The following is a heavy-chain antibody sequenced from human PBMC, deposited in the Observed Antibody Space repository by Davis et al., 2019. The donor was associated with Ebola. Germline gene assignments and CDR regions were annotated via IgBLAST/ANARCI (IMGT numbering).Heavy chain of an antibody. CDR1: GGSIISSSSY. CDR3: AKAYDSSGYAWFGP. Sequence: SETLSLTCTVSGGSIISSSSYWGWIRQPPRKGLEWIGSIYYSGITYYNPSLKSRITISVDTSKNQFSLKLSSVTATDTAVYFCAKAYDSSGYAWFGPWGQGTLVTVSS. J-gene: IGHJ5*02. V-gene: IGHV4-39*07. D-gene: IGHD3-22*01. CDR2: IYYSGIT.